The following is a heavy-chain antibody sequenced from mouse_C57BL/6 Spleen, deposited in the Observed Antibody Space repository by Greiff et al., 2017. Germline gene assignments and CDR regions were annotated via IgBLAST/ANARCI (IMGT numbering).Heavy chain of an antibody. CDR2: INPNNGGT. J-gene: IGHJ2*01. CDR1: GYTFTDYY. V-gene: IGHV1-26*01. CDR3: ANYYCGSFDY. Sequence: EVQLQQSGPELVKPGASVKISCKASGYTFTDYYMNWVKQSHGKSLEWIGDINPNNGGTSYNQKFKGKATLTVDKSSSTAYMELRSLTSEDSAVYYCANYYCGSFDYWGQGTTLTVSS. D-gene: IGHD1-1*01.